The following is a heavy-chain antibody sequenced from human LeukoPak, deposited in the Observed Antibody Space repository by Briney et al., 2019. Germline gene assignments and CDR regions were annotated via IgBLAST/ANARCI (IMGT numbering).Heavy chain of an antibody. CDR1: KFTFSSHA. CDR3: ARGGGLDV. V-gene: IGHV3-7*03. Sequence: PGGSLRLSCAASKFTFSSHAMNWARQAPGKGLEWVASINHNGNVNYYVDSVKGRFTISRDNAKNSLYLQMSNLRAEDTAVYFCARGGGLDVWGQGATVTVSS. J-gene: IGHJ6*02. CDR2: INHNGNVN. D-gene: IGHD3-16*01.